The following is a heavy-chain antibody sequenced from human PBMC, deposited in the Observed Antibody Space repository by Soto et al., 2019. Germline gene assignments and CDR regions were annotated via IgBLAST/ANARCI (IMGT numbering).Heavy chain of an antibody. Sequence: QVQLMQSGAEVKKPGSSVKVSCKASGGTISTNVISWVRQAPGQGLEWMGEIMPIFAAPNNAQKFQGRLTITADTSTITVYMELSSLTSEDTAVYFCATGARYCSGGSCYPDDWGQGTLVIVSS. J-gene: IGHJ4*02. CDR1: GGTISTNV. V-gene: IGHV1-69*06. D-gene: IGHD2-15*01. CDR3: ATGARYCSGGSCYPDD. CDR2: IMPIFAAP.